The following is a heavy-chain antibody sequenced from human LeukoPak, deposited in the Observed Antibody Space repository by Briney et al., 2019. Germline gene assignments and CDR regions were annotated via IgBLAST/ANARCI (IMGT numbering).Heavy chain of an antibody. CDR1: DGSISGSY. J-gene: IGHJ4*02. V-gene: IGHV4-59*08. CDR2: IYYSGRT. D-gene: IGHD1-26*01. Sequence: SETLSLTCTVSDGSISGSYWNWIRQPPGKGLEWIGNIYYSGRTNYNPSLKSRVTISVDTSKNQVSLELTSVTAADTAVYYCARHSGTYMDYWGQGTLVTVSS. CDR3: ARHSGTYMDY.